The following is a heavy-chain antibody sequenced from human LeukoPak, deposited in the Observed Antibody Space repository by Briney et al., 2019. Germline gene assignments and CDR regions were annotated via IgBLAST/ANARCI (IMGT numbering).Heavy chain of an antibody. CDR2: ISAYNGNT. CDR1: GYTFTSYG. Sequence: ASVKVSCTASGYTFTSYGISWVRQAPGQGLEWMGWISAYNGNTNYAQKLQGIVTMTTDTSTSTAYMELRSLRSDDTAVYYCARIGSSGYFYLSYFDYWGQGTLVTVSS. CDR3: ARIGSSGYFYLSYFDY. V-gene: IGHV1-18*01. D-gene: IGHD3-22*01. J-gene: IGHJ4*02.